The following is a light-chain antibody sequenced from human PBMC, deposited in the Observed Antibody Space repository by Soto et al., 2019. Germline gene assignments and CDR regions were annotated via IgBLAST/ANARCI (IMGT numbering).Light chain of an antibody. J-gene: IGLJ2*01. Sequence: QSALTQPASVSGSPGQSITISCTGTSSDVGGYNYVSWYQQHPGKAPKFMIYDVSNRPSGVSNRFSGSKSGNTASLTISGLQAEDEADYYCSSYTSSSTPVVFGGGTKSPS. CDR1: SSDVGGYNY. CDR3: SSYTSSSTPVV. CDR2: DVS. V-gene: IGLV2-14*01.